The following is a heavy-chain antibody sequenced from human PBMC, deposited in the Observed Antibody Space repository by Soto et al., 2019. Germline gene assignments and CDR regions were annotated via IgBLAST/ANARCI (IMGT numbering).Heavy chain of an antibody. D-gene: IGHD4-17*01. CDR1: GYTFTSYD. J-gene: IGHJ6*02. V-gene: IGHV1-8*01. CDR2: MNPNSGNT. CDR3: ARGPLWRNTVDAPAFGMDV. Sequence: QVQLVQSGAEVKKPGASVKVSCKASGYTFTSYDINWVRQATGQGLEWMGWMNPNSGNTGYAQKFQGRVTMTRNTSVSTAYMELSSLRSEDTAVYYCARGPLWRNTVDAPAFGMDVWGQGTTVTVSS.